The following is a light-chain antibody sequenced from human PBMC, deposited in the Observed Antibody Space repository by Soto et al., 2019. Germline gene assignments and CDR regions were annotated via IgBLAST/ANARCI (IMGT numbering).Light chain of an antibody. CDR3: SSYANSSTRL. CDR2: EVS. V-gene: IGLV2-14*01. CDR1: NSDVGGYDY. Sequence: QSVLSQPASVSGSPGQSITISCTGSNSDVGGYDYVSWYQQHPGKAPKLMIYEVSNRPSGVSNRFSGSKSGNTASPTISGLQPEDEADYYCSSYANSSTRLFGTGTKVTVL. J-gene: IGLJ1*01.